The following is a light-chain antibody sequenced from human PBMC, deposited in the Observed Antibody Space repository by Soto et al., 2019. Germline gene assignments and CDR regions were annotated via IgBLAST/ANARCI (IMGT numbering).Light chain of an antibody. Sequence: DVQMTQSPSYVSASVGDRVTITCRASQSINKWLAWYQQKPGEAPKLLIYSASNLQSGVPSRFSGGGSGTDFSLTISSLQPEDSATYYCQQANTFPYPFGPGTKVDIK. J-gene: IGKJ3*01. CDR3: QQANTFPYP. V-gene: IGKV1-12*01. CDR1: QSINKW. CDR2: SAS.